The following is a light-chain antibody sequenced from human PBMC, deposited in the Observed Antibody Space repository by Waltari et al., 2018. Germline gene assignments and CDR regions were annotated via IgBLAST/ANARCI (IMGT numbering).Light chain of an antibody. V-gene: IGKV1-13*02. CDR3: QHFYSYPSG. CDR2: EAS. CDR1: QAISRS. Sequence: AIQLTQSPSSLSASVGDRVTMTCRASQAISRSVAWFQQKPGKVPKLLIFEASDLEDGVPSRFSGSGGGTRFTLTISSLQPEDFATYYCQHFYSYPSGFGQGTRPEIK. J-gene: IGKJ5*01.